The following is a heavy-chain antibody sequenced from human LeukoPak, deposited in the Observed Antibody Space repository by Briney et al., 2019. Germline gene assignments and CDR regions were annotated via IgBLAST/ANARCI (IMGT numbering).Heavy chain of an antibody. J-gene: IGHJ4*02. CDR3: VRHRTGTTADH. V-gene: IGHV4-59*08. CDR1: GGSISTYY. D-gene: IGHD1-7*01. CDR2: IYCSGNT. Sequence: SETLSLTCTVSGGSISTYYWSWIRQPPGKGLEWIGCIYCSGNTNNSPSLKSRVTISVDTSKNQFSLSLTSVTAADTAVYYCVRHRTGTTADHWGQGTLVTVSS.